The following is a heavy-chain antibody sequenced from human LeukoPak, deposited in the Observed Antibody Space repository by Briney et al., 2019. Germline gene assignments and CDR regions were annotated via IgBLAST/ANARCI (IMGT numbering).Heavy chain of an antibody. Sequence: PSETLSLTCTVSGGSISSSNYYWGWIRQPPGKGLEWIGTISYSGSTYYNPSLKSRVTMSVDTSKNQFSLKLGSVTAADTAEYFCASINLLGVAYCAGDCPYYFDYWGQGTLVTVSS. CDR3: ASINLLGVAYCAGDCPYYFDY. CDR1: GGSISSSNYY. V-gene: IGHV4-39*01. J-gene: IGHJ4*02. CDR2: ISYSGST. D-gene: IGHD2-21*02.